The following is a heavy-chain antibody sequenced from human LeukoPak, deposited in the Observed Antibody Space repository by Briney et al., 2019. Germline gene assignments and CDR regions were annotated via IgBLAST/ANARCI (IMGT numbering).Heavy chain of an antibody. J-gene: IGHJ5*01. CDR3: ATNIVATTNWFDP. CDR2: IYYSGST. V-gene: IGHV4-39*01. D-gene: IGHD5-12*01. CDR1: GGSISSSSYY. Sequence: SETLSLTCTVSGGSISSSSYYWGWIRQPPGKGLEWIGSIYYSGSTYYNPSLKSRVTISVDTSKNQFSLKLSSVTAAETAVYYCATNIVATTNWFDPWGQGTLVTVSS.